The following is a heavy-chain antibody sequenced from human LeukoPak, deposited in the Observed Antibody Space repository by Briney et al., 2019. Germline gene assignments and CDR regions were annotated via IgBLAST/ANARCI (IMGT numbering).Heavy chain of an antibody. D-gene: IGHD3-16*02. J-gene: IGHJ4*02. CDR1: GLTFRAYA. Sequence: GGSLKLSCAASGLTFRAYAMSWVRQAPGKGLEWVSSISDSGGYTFYADSVKGRFTISRDNSKNTVYLQMNSLRAEDTAVYYCAKGGSYRSQPYFDYWGQGTPVTVSS. CDR3: AKGGSYRSQPYFDY. CDR2: ISDSGGYT. V-gene: IGHV3-23*01.